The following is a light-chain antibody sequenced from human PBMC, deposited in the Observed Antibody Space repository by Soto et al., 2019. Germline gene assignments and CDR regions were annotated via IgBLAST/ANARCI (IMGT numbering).Light chain of an antibody. CDR2: EVT. CDR1: SIDIGSYDL. J-gene: IGLJ1*01. Sequence: SALTQPASVSGSPGQSITTSCTGTSIDIGSYDLVSWYQQHPGTAPKLIIYEVTKRPSGVSTRFSGSKSGNTASLTISGLQAVDEADYYCCSFADFTYVFXTGTKVTVL. CDR3: CSFADFTYV. V-gene: IGLV2-23*02.